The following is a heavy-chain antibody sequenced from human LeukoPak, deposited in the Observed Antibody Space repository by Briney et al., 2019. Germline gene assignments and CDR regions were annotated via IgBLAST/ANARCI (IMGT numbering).Heavy chain of an antibody. Sequence: GGSLRLSCAASGFTFSSYEMNWVRQAPGKGLEWVSYISSSGSTIYYADSVKGRFTISRDNAKNSLYLQMNSLGPEDTAVYYCARDPYSGNYGNYYYYYMDVWGKGTTVTISS. V-gene: IGHV3-48*03. CDR1: GFTFSSYE. CDR2: ISSSGSTI. CDR3: ARDPYSGNYGNYYYYYMDV. D-gene: IGHD1-26*01. J-gene: IGHJ6*03.